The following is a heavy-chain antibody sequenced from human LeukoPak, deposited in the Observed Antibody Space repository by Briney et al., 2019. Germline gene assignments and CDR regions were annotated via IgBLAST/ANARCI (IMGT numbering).Heavy chain of an antibody. Sequence: PSQTLSLTCTVSGGSISSSSYYWGWIRQPPGKGLEWIGYIYYSGSTNYNPSLKSRVTISVDTSKNQFSLKLSSVTAADTAVYYCARYSHCGGDCYDAFDIWGQGTMVTVSS. D-gene: IGHD2-21*01. CDR3: ARYSHCGGDCYDAFDI. V-gene: IGHV4-61*05. J-gene: IGHJ3*02. CDR1: GGSISSSSYY. CDR2: IYYSGST.